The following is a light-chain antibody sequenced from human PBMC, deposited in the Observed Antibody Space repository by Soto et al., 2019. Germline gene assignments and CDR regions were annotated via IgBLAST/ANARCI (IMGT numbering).Light chain of an antibody. CDR3: SSYAGSNNV. CDR2: EVS. Sequence: QSVLTQPPSASGSPGQSVTISCTGTSXDVGGYNYVSWYQQHPGKAPKLMIYEVSKRPSGVPDRFSGSKSGNTASLTVSGLQAEDEADYYCSSYAGSNNVFGTGTKFTVL. CDR1: SXDVGGYNY. J-gene: IGLJ1*01. V-gene: IGLV2-8*01.